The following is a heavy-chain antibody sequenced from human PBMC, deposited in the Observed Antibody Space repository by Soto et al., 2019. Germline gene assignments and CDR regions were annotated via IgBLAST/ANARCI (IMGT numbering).Heavy chain of an antibody. D-gene: IGHD2-8*01. CDR1: GYTFTSYG. J-gene: IGHJ6*02. Sequence: QVQLVQSGAEVKKPGASGKVSCKASGYTFTSYGISWVRQAPGQVREWMGWVSAYNGNTNYAQKLQGRVTMTTDTSTSTAYMELRSLRSDDTAVYYCARKMAPYYYYGMDVWGQGTTVTVSS. CDR3: ARKMAPYYYYGMDV. CDR2: VSAYNGNT. V-gene: IGHV1-18*01.